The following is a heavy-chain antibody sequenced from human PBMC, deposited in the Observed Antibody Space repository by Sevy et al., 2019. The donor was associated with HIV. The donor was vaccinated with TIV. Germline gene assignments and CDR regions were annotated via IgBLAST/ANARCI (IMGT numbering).Heavy chain of an antibody. CDR3: ARFNYGDYTAYFDF. D-gene: IGHD4-17*01. J-gene: IGHJ4*02. V-gene: IGHV2-5*02. CDR1: GFSLSTSGVG. CDR2: IYWDDDK. Sequence: SGPTLVNPTQTLTLTCTFSGFSLSTSGVGVGWIRQPPGKALEWLTLIYWDDDKRYSPSLKSGLTITNDTSKSQVVLTMTNMDPVDTATYFCARFNYGDYTAYFDFWGQGTLVTVSS.